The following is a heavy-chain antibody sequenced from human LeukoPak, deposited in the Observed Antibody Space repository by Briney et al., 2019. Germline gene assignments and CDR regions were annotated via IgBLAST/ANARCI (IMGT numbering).Heavy chain of an antibody. D-gene: IGHD3-10*01. V-gene: IGHV1-8*02. Sequence: GASVKVSCTASGYTFTAYYVHWVRQAPGQGLEWVGWMNPNSGNTGYAQKFQGRVTMTRSTSISTAYMEMSSLRSEDTAVYYCARGQAFHTYCYGSGISMDVWGKGTTLTVSS. CDR3: ARGQAFHTYCYGSGISMDV. J-gene: IGHJ6*03. CDR2: MNPNSGNT. CDR1: GYTFTAYY.